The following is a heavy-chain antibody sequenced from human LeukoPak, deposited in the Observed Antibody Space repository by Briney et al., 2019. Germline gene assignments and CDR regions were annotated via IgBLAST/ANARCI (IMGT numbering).Heavy chain of an antibody. CDR1: GFIFSDSA. V-gene: IGHV3-73*01. Sequence: GGSLRLSCAASGFIFSDSAIHWVRQASGKGLERVGRIRSKANSYATAYAASVKGRFTISRDDSKNTAYLQMNSLKTEDTAVYYCARGGWELYWGQGTLVTVSS. D-gene: IGHD1-26*01. J-gene: IGHJ4*02. CDR3: ARGGWELY. CDR2: IRSKANSYAT.